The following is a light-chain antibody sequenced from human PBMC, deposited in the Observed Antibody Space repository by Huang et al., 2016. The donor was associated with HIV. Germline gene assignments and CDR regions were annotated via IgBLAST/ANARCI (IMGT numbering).Light chain of an antibody. V-gene: IGKV4-1*01. CDR3: QQYYKSPQT. Sequence: DILLTQSPDSLAVSLGETATLTCRSSQSLLSSSTNKNYLAWFQQRPGQPPKLLVFWASSREAGIPDRFTGGGSGTQFALTISNGKTEDVAIYYCQQYYKSPQTFGPGTRVEI. CDR2: WAS. CDR1: QSLLSSSTNKNY. J-gene: IGKJ1*01.